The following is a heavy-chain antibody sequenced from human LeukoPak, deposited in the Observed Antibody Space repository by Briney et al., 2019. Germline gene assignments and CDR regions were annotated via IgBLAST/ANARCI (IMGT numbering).Heavy chain of an antibody. CDR3: VRGGSESRYSYGYH. CDR1: GFTFSSYA. Sequence: PGGSLRLSCSASGFTFSSYAVHWVRQAPGKGLEYVSGISYNGGSTFYADSVKGRFTISRDNSKNTLYLQMSSLRPEDTAVYYCVRGGSESRYSYGYHWGQGTLVTVSS. CDR2: ISYNGGST. D-gene: IGHD5-18*01. V-gene: IGHV3-64D*06. J-gene: IGHJ5*02.